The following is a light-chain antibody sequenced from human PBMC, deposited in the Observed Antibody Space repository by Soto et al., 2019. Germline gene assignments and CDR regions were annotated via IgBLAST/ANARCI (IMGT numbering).Light chain of an antibody. Sequence: QSVLTQPPSASGTPGQRVIISCSGSNSNIGTYTVNWYQQLPGTAPKLLIYTYYQRPSGVPDRFSGSKSGTSASLAISGLQSEDEADYYCASWDDSLSGGVFGGGTKVTVL. V-gene: IGLV1-44*01. J-gene: IGLJ3*02. CDR1: NSNIGTYT. CDR2: TYY. CDR3: ASWDDSLSGGV.